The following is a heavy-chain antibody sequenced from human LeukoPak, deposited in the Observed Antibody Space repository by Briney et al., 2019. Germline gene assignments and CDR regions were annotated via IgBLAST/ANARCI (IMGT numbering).Heavy chain of an antibody. CDR3: AKDRPLRYFGGAIDY. J-gene: IGHJ4*02. CDR2: ISPSGGGA. CDR1: GFIFSSYA. D-gene: IGHD3-9*01. Sequence: GGSLTLSCAASGFIFSSYAMSWLRQAPGKGPEWVSGISPSGGGAYYADSVKGRFTISRDTSKNTLYLQMDSLRAEDTAIYYCAKDRPLRYFGGAIDYWGQGTLVTVSS. V-gene: IGHV3-23*01.